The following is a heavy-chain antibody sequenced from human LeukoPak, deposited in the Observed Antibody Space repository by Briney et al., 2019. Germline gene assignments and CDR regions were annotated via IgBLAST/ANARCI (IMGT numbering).Heavy chain of an antibody. CDR3: AKDGVRGVATITRWFDP. J-gene: IGHJ5*02. Sequence: PGGSLRLSCAASGFTFSNYAMSWVRQAPGKGLEWVSAISGSGDTTYYADSVKGRFTISRDNSKNTLYLQLNSLRAKDTALYYCAKDGVRGVATITRWFDPWGQGTLVTVSS. CDR2: ISGSGDTT. D-gene: IGHD5-12*01. V-gene: IGHV3-23*01. CDR1: GFTFSNYA.